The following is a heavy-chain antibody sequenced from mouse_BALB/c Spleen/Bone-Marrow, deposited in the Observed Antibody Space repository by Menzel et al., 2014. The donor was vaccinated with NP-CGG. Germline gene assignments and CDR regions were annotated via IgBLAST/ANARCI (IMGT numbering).Heavy chain of an antibody. CDR2: ISNLAYSI. V-gene: IGHV5-15*02. J-gene: IGHJ1*01. CDR1: GFTFSDYG. Sequence: EVKLVESGGGLVQPGGSRKLSCAASGFTFSDYGMAWVRQAPGKGPEWVAFISNLAYSIYYADTVTGRFTISGENAKNTLYLEMSSLRSEDTAMYYCARDYYGSSYWYFDVWGAGTTVTVSS. CDR3: ARDYYGSSYWYFDV. D-gene: IGHD1-1*01.